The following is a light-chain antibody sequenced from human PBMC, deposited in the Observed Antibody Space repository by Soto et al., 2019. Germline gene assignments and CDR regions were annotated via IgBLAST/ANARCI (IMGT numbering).Light chain of an antibody. CDR3: HQYSSYWT. Sequence: DIPISQSPSTLSLSVEDRVTLTWAASETSSRWAAWYQQQPRNATTLMINKASSLDSGASSRCSGRGCGKEFLTTISILPADDSTTYCRHQYSSYWTFGQGTKVDIK. V-gene: IGKV1-5*03. CDR1: ETSSRW. J-gene: IGKJ1*01. CDR2: KAS.